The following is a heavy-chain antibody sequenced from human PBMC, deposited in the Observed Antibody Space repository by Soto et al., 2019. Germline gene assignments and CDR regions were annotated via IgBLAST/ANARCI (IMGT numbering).Heavy chain of an antibody. V-gene: IGHV6-1*01. D-gene: IGHD3-9*01. CDR1: GDSVSSNSAA. Sequence: PTQTLSLTCAISGDSVSSNSAAWNWIRQSPSRGLEWLGRTYYRSKWYNDYAVSVKSRITINPDTSKNQFSLQLNSVTPEDTAVYYCARDLQANYDILTGYYIAPPNAIDTLGQGKMVTVSS. CDR3: ARDLQANYDILTGYYIAPPNAIDT. J-gene: IGHJ3*02. CDR2: TYYRSKWYN.